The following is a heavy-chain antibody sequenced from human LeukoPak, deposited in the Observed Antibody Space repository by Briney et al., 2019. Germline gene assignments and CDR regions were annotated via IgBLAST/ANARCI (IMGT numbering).Heavy chain of an antibody. J-gene: IGHJ4*02. CDR2: IYHSGST. CDR3: ASPIYCSSTSCPWFL. D-gene: IGHD2-2*01. Sequence: PSGTLSLTCAVSGGSISSSNWWSCVRQPPGKGLEWIGEIYHSGSTNYNPSLKSRVTISVDKSKNQFSLKLSSVTAADTAVYYCASPIYCSSTSCPWFLWGQGTLVTVSS. CDR1: GGSISSSNW. V-gene: IGHV4-4*02.